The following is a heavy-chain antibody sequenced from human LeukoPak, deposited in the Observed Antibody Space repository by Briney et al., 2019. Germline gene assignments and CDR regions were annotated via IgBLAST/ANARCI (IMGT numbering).Heavy chain of an antibody. Sequence: GVSLRLSCVASGFTFSSYWMSWVRQAPGKGLEWVAKIKQDGSGEYYLDSVKGRFTISRDNAKNSLYLQMNSLRAEDTAVYFCTTGYSSGWYNEGNYWGQGTLVTVSS. D-gene: IGHD6-19*01. CDR3: TTGYSSGWYNEGNY. V-gene: IGHV3-7*01. CDR2: IKQDGSGE. J-gene: IGHJ4*02. CDR1: GFTFSSYW.